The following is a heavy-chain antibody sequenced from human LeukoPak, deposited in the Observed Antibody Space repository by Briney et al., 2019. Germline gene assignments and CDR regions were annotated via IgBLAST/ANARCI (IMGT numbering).Heavy chain of an antibody. J-gene: IGHJ6*02. Sequence: GGSLRLSCAASGFTFSSYAMSWVRQAPGKGLESVSAISGSGGSTYYADSVKGRFTISRDNSKNTLYLQMNSLRAEDTAVYYCAKDGAGYYDFWSGYLEYYYYGMDVWGQGTTVTVSS. V-gene: IGHV3-23*01. CDR1: GFTFSSYA. CDR3: AKDGAGYYDFWSGYLEYYYYGMDV. CDR2: ISGSGGST. D-gene: IGHD3-3*01.